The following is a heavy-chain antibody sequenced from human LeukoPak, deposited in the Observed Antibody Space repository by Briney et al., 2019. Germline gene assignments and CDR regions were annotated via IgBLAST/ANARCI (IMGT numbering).Heavy chain of an antibody. CDR2: IKQDGSEK. CDR3: ARDLVFSSTASVK. V-gene: IGHV3-7*01. J-gene: IGHJ4*02. Sequence: GSLRLSCAASGFTFSSYWMSWVRQAPGKGLEWVANIKQDGSEKYYVDSVKGRFTISRDNAKNSLYLQMNSLRAEDTAVYYCARDLVFSSTASVKWGQGTLVTVSS. CDR1: GFTFSSYW. D-gene: IGHD6-13*01.